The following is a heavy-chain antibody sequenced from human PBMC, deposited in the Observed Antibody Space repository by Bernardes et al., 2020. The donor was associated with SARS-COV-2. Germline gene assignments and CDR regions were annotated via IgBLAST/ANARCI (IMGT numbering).Heavy chain of an antibody. D-gene: IGHD4-17*01. V-gene: IGHV4-4*02. J-gene: IGHJ4*02. CDR2: IFHSGSA. CDR1: GDFITCLNG. Sequence: SETLSLTCSISGDFITCLNGFSLCRQPPGKGLEWIGEIFHSGSANYKPSLQSRVTISVDKPRNQVSLKLTSVTAADTAVYYCARNRDDSGDRSPFDYWGQGILVTVSS. CDR3: ARNRDDSGDRSPFDY.